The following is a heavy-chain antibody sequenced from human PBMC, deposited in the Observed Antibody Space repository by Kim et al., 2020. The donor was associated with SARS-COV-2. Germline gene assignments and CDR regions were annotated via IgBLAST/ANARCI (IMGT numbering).Heavy chain of an antibody. CDR3: ARGGHGSGSYYYYYYMDV. CDR1: GGSFSGYY. CDR2: INHSGST. Sequence: SETLSLTCAVYGGSFSGYYWSWIRQPPGKGLEWIGEINHSGSTNYNPSLKSRVTISVDTSKNQFSLKLSSVTAADTAVYYCARGGHGSGSYYYYYYMDV. V-gene: IGHV4-34*01. D-gene: IGHD3-10*01. J-gene: IGHJ6*03.